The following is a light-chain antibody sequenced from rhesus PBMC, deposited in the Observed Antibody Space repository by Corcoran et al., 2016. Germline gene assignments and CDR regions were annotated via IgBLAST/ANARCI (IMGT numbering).Light chain of an antibody. CDR1: QGISNA. Sequence: DIQMSQSPSSLSASLGDKVTITFRASQGISNALAWYQQKPGNAPKLLFYAASRLESGGPSRFSGSRSGTDFTLAISRLKPEDFATKCYQQGYRTPYSFGQGTKVEIK. CDR3: QQGYRTPYS. J-gene: IGKJ2*01. CDR2: AAS. V-gene: IGKV1-33*02.